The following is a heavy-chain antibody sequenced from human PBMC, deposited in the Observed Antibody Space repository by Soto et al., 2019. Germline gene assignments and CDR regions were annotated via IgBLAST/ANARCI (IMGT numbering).Heavy chain of an antibody. J-gene: IGHJ6*02. CDR1: GFTFRMYS. CDR3: ARDQLILPAHDFFYGSDV. V-gene: IGHV3-7*03. D-gene: IGHD2-21*02. CDR2: IPQEGGDG. Sequence: DVQLVESGGGLVQPGESLKLSCEVSGFTFRMYSMSWVRQAPGKGLEWVAKIPQEGGDGHYLDSVKGRFIISRDNAKNSLYLQMTSLRGEDTAVYYCARDQLILPAHDFFYGSDVWGQGATVTVSS.